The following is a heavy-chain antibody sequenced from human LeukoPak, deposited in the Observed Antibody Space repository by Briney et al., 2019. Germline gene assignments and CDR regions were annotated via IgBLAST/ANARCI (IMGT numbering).Heavy chain of an antibody. Sequence: SETLSLTCTVSGGSISSYYWSWIRQPPGKGLEWIGYIYYSGSTNYNPSLKSRVTISVDTSKNQFSLKLSSVTTADTAVYYCARGGDILTGYYWDYFDYWGQGTLVTVSS. CDR1: GGSISSYY. D-gene: IGHD3-9*01. J-gene: IGHJ4*02. CDR2: IYYSGST. V-gene: IGHV4-59*01. CDR3: ARGGDILTGYYWDYFDY.